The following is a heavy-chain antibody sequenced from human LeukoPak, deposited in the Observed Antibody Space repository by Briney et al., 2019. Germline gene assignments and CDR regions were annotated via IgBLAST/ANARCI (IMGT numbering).Heavy chain of an antibody. J-gene: IGHJ4*02. CDR3: AKDRSVAATRTLDY. CDR2: IYSGGST. CDR1: EFSVGSNY. D-gene: IGHD2-15*01. Sequence: PGGSLRLSCAASEFSVGSNYMTWVRQAPGKGLEWVSLIYSGGSTYYADSVKGRFTISRDNSKNTLYLQMNSLRTEDTAVYYCAKDRSVAATRTLDYWGQGTLVTVSS. V-gene: IGHV3-66*01.